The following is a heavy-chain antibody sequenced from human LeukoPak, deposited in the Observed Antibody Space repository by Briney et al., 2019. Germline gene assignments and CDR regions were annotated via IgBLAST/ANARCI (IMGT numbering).Heavy chain of an antibody. CDR2: IKQDGSEK. D-gene: IGHD6-13*01. J-gene: IGHJ4*02. CDR3: ARGVAAAAY. V-gene: IGHV3-7*01. CDR1: GFTCSSYW. Sequence: GGSLRLXCAASGFTCSSYWMSWVRLAPGKGLEWVANIKQDGSEKYYVDSVKGRFTISRDNAKNSLYLQMNSLRAEDTAVYYCARGVAAAAYWGQGTLVTVSS.